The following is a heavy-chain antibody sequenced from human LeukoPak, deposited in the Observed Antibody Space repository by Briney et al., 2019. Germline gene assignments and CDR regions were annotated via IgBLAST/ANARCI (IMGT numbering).Heavy chain of an antibody. D-gene: IGHD3-22*01. CDR2: INPSGGST. V-gene: IGHV1-46*01. CDR1: GYTFTGYY. CDR3: ARVLNSSGYSDY. Sequence: ASVKVSCKASGYTFTGYYIHWVRQAPGQGLEWMGIINPSGGSTTYAQKFQGRVTMTRDTSTSTVYMELSSLKSEDTAVYYCARVLNSSGYSDYWGQGTLVTVSS. J-gene: IGHJ4*02.